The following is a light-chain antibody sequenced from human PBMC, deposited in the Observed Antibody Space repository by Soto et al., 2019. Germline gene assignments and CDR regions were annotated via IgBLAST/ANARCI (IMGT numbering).Light chain of an antibody. CDR1: SGHSSYA. Sequence: QAVVTQSPSASASLGASVTLTCTLSSGHSSYAIAWHQQQPEKGPRYLMKVDSDGSSTRGDGIPERFSGSSSGAERYLIISSLQSEDEADYYCQTWATGIRVFGGGTKLTVL. CDR2: VDSDGSS. J-gene: IGLJ2*01. V-gene: IGLV4-69*01. CDR3: QTWATGIRV.